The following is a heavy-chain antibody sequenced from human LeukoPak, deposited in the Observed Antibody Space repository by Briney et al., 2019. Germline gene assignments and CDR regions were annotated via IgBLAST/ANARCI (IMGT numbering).Heavy chain of an antibody. V-gene: IGHV3-11*04. J-gene: IGHJ4*02. D-gene: IGHD6-19*01. CDR1: GFTFSDYY. CDR2: VSSGSSTI. CDR3: ARVGYSSGWCYFDH. Sequence: PGGSLRLSCAASGFTFSDYYMSWIRQAPGKGLEWVSYVSSGSSTIYYADSVKGRFTVSRDNGKRSLYLHMNSLRAEDTAMYYCARVGYSSGWCYFDHWGQGTLVTVSS.